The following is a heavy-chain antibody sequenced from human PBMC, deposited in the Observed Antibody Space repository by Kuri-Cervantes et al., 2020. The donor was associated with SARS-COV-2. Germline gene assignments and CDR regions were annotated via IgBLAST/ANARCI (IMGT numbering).Heavy chain of an antibody. CDR2: IYSGGSST. J-gene: IGHJ6*02. CDR1: GFTFSSYA. CDR3: ARDPVVVAAADWDGMDV. Sequence: LSLTCAASGFTFSSYAMSWVRQAPGKGLEWVSVIYSGGSSTYYADSVKGRFTISRDNSKNTLYLQMNSLRAEDTAVYYCARDPVVVAAADWDGMDVWGQGTTVTVSS. V-gene: IGHV3-23*03. D-gene: IGHD2-15*01.